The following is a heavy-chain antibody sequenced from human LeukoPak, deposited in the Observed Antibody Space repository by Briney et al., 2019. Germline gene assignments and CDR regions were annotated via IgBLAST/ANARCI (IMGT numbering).Heavy chain of an antibody. J-gene: IGHJ4*02. CDR3: QCGAAAGRDY. V-gene: IGHV4-34*01. CDR1: GGSFSGYY. Sequence: SETLSLTCAVYGGSFSGYYWSWIRQPPGKGLEWIGEINHSGSTNYNPSLKSRVTISVDTSKNQLSLKLSSVTAADTAVYYCQCGAAAGRDYWGQGTLVTVSS. D-gene: IGHD6-13*01. CDR2: INHSGST.